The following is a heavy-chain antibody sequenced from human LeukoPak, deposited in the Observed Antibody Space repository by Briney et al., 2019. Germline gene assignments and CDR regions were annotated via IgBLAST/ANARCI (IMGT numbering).Heavy chain of an antibody. CDR1: GFTFSSYW. J-gene: IGHJ6*02. D-gene: IGHD2/OR15-2a*01. V-gene: IGHV3-74*01. CDR3: ARVGTTSNFYYYYGMDV. Sequence: PGGSLRLSCAASGFTFSSYWMYWVRQAPGKGLVWVSRINSDGSTTSYADSVKGRFTISRDNAKNTLYLPMNSLRAEDTAVYYCARVGTTSNFYYYYGMDVWGQGTTVTVSS. CDR2: INSDGSTT.